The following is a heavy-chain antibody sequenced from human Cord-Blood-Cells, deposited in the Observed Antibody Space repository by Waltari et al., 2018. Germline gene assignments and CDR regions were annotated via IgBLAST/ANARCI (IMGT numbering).Heavy chain of an antibody. Sequence: QVQLQESGPGLVKPSETLSLTCTVSGGSISSYYWSWIRQPAGKGLEWIGRIYTSGSTNYNPPLKSRVTMSVDTSKNQFSLKLSSVTAADTAVYYCARIYYDFWSGSTGNWFDPWGQGTLVTVSS. CDR1: GGSISSYY. V-gene: IGHV4-4*07. D-gene: IGHD3-3*01. J-gene: IGHJ5*02. CDR2: IYTSGST. CDR3: ARIYYDFWSGSTGNWFDP.